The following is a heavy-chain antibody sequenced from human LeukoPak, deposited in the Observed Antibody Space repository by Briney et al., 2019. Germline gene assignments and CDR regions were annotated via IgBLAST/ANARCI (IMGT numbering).Heavy chain of an antibody. D-gene: IGHD7-27*01. Sequence: ASVKVSCKASGGTFSRFAITWVRQAPGQGLEWMGGIIPMFGTASYAQKFQGRVTITATESTSTASMELSSLRSEDTAVYYCARVTGASPFDAFDIWGQGTMVTVSS. CDR1: GGTFSRFA. V-gene: IGHV1-69*13. J-gene: IGHJ3*02. CDR2: IIPMFGTA. CDR3: ARVTGASPFDAFDI.